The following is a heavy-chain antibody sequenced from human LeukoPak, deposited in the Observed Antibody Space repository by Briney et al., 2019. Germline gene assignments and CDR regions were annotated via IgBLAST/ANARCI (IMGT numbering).Heavy chain of an antibody. CDR2: IVGNGGGI. CDR1: GFTFSTYA. CDR3: AKDRIPDGRYSIDY. J-gene: IGHJ4*02. D-gene: IGHD3-16*02. Sequence: GGSLRLSCTASGFTFSTYAMNWVRQAPGKGLEWVAVIVGNGGGIHYADSVEGRFTISRDNYKNTVYLQVNSLRAEDAAVYYCAKDRIPDGRYSIDYWGQGTPVTVSS. V-gene: IGHV3-23*01.